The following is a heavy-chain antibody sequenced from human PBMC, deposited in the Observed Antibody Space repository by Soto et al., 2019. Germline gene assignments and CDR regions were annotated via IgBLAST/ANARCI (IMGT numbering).Heavy chain of an antibody. V-gene: IGHV1-18*04. CDR2: ISAYNGNT. J-gene: IGHJ4*02. CDR1: GYTFTSYG. CDR3: ARGSSGSYLSPFDY. D-gene: IGHD1-26*01. Sequence: ASVKVSCKASGYTFTSYGISWVRQVPGQGLEWMGWISAYNGNTNYAQKLQGRVTMTTDTSTSTAYMELRSLRSDDTAVYYCARGSSGSYLSPFDYWGQGTLVTVSS.